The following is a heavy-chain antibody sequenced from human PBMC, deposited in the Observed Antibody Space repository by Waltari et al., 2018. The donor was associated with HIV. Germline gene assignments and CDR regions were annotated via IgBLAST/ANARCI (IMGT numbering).Heavy chain of an antibody. V-gene: IGHV3-33*01. Sequence: VQLAESGWGVVQPGKSVRLSCATSCFNFRDFVIHWVRQAPEKGLEWVAVSWSDGKTRFYGDSIKGRFSVSRDNSNNTSSLQINRVTLADTAVYYCTTGRSSVVAAPPVQWGQGT. J-gene: IGHJ4*01. CDR2: SWSDGKTR. D-gene: IGHD6-19*01. CDR3: TTGRSSVVAAPPVQ. CDR1: CFNFRDFV.